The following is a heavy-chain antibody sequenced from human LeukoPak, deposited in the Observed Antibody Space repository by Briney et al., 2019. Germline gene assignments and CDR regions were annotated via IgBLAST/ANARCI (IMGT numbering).Heavy chain of an antibody. CDR1: GYTLTELS. Sequence: GASLKVSCKVSGYTLTELSMHWVRQAPRKGLEWMGGFDPEEGETIYAQKFQGRVTMTEDTSTDTAYMELSSLRSEDTAVYYCATDRSWELRANYYGMDVWGQGTTVTVSS. CDR3: ATDRSWELRANYYGMDV. J-gene: IGHJ6*02. D-gene: IGHD1-26*01. V-gene: IGHV1-24*01. CDR2: FDPEEGET.